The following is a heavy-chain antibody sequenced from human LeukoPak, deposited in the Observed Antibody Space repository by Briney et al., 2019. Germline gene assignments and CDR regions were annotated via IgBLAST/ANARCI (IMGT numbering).Heavy chain of an antibody. CDR1: GGSIGCYY. V-gene: IGHV4-59*01. Sequence: PSETLSLTCTVSGGSIGCYYWSWIRQPPGKGLEWIGYIYYTGSTHYNPSLKSRVTISVDTSKNQFSLKLSSVTAADTAVYYCARDPGRGSGVHKPDWYFDLWGRGTLVTVSS. J-gene: IGHJ2*01. D-gene: IGHD5-12*01. CDR3: ARDPGRGSGVHKPDWYFDL. CDR2: IYYTGST.